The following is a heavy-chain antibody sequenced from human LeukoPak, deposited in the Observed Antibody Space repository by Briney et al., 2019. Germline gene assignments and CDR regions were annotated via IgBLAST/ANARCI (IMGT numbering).Heavy chain of an antibody. Sequence: ASVTVSCKASGYTFTSYGISWVRQAPGQGLEWMGWISAYNGNTNYAQKLQGRVTMTTDTSTSTAYMELRSLRSDDTAVYYCARARPANKLRGPYWFDPWGQGTLVTVSS. CDR3: ARARPANKLRGPYWFDP. V-gene: IGHV1-18*01. CDR2: ISAYNGNT. D-gene: IGHD1/OR15-1a*01. J-gene: IGHJ5*02. CDR1: GYTFTSYG.